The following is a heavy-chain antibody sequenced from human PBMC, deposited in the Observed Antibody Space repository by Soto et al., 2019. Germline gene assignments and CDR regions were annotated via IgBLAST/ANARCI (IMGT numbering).Heavy chain of an antibody. D-gene: IGHD3-10*01. CDR2: IYYSGST. J-gene: IGHJ5*02. Sequence: SETLSLTCTVSGGSISSYYWSWIRQPPGKGLEWIGYIYYSGSTNYNPSLKSRVTISVDTSKNQFSLKLSSVTAADTAVYYCARTGGRVGGVISHRGYNWFDPGGKETLVTV. CDR3: ARTGGRVGGVISHRGYNWFDP. CDR1: GGSISSYY. V-gene: IGHV4-59*01.